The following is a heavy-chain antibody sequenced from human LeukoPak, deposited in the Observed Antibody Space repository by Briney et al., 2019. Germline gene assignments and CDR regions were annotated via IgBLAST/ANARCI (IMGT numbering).Heavy chain of an antibody. CDR2: ISGSGGST. CDR3: AKETDYYGSGSYYDY. D-gene: IGHD3-10*01. CDR1: GFTFSSYA. V-gene: IGHV3-23*01. Sequence: GGSLRLSCAASGFTFSSYAMSWVRQAPGKGLEWVSAISGSGGSTYYADSVKGRFTISRDNSENTLYLQMNSLRAEDTAVYYCAKETDYYGSGSYYDYWGQGTLVTVSS. J-gene: IGHJ4*02.